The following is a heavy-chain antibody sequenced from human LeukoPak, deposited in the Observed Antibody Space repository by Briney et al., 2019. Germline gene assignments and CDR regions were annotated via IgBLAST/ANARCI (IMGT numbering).Heavy chain of an antibody. D-gene: IGHD3-10*01. J-gene: IGHJ4*02. CDR1: GFSFSSYE. Sequence: GGSLRLSCAASGFSFSSYEMNWVRQAPGKGLEWVSYISSSGSTMYYADSMKGRFTISRDNAKNSLYLQMNSLRAEDTAVYYCARGERLVRGVVFDYWGQGNLVTVSS. CDR3: ARGERLVRGVVFDY. V-gene: IGHV3-48*03. CDR2: ISSSGSTM.